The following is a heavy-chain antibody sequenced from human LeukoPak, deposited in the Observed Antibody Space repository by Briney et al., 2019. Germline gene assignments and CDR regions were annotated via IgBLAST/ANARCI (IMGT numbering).Heavy chain of an antibody. V-gene: IGHV3-23*01. CDR2: VSGRADST. CDR3: AKDQSLAMVPPFDY. J-gene: IGHJ4*02. CDR1: GFIFSSYS. Sequence: GGSLRLSCAASGFIFSSYSMNWVRQAPGKGLEWVSAVSGRADSTCYADSVKGRFTISRDNSKNTLYLQMNSLRAEDTAVYYCAKDQSLAMVPPFDYWGQGTLVTVSS. D-gene: IGHD5-18*01.